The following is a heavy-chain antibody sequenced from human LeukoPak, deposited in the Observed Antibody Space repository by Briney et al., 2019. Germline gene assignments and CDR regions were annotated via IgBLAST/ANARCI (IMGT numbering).Heavy chain of an antibody. Sequence: GGSLRLSCAASGFTFSSYEMNWVRQAPGKGLEWVSSISSSSSYIYYADSVKGRFTISRDNAKNSLHLQMNSLRAEDTAVYYCARDYGDYVSGPYYFDYWGQGTLVTVSS. V-gene: IGHV3-21*01. D-gene: IGHD4-17*01. CDR3: ARDYGDYVSGPYYFDY. CDR2: ISSSSSYI. CDR1: GFTFSSYE. J-gene: IGHJ4*02.